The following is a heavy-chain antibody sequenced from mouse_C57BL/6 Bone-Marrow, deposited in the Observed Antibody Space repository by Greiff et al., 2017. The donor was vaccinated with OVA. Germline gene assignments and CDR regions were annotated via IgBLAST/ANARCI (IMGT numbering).Heavy chain of an antibody. V-gene: IGHV5-12*01. Sequence: EVQLVEFGGGLVQPGGSLKLSCAASGFTFSDYYMYWVRQTPEKRLEWVAYISNGGGSTYYPDTVKGRFTISRDNAKNTLYLQMSRLKSEDTAMYYCARHATTVVAPFDYWGQGTTLTVSS. CDR2: ISNGGGST. J-gene: IGHJ2*01. CDR1: GFTFSDYY. CDR3: ARHATTVVAPFDY. D-gene: IGHD1-1*01.